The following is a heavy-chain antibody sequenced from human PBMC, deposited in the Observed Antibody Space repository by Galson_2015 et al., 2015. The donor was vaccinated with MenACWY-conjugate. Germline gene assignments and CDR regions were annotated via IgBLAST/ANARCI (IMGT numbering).Heavy chain of an antibody. Sequence: SLRLSCAASGFTFSHYYMSWIRQAPGKGLEWISYISSDSSSTNYADSVKGRFTISRDNAKKLLYLQMNSLRADDAAFYYCARDSTHYGGNSGEFDPWGQGTLVTVSS. CDR1: GFTFSHYY. V-gene: IGHV3-11*06. D-gene: IGHD4-23*01. CDR2: ISSDSSST. CDR3: ARDSTHYGGNSGEFDP. J-gene: IGHJ5*02.